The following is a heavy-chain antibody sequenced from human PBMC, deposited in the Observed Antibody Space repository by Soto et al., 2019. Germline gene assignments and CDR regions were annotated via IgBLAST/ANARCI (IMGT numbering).Heavy chain of an antibody. D-gene: IGHD2-2*01. J-gene: IGHJ4*02. CDR2: IIPIFGTA. V-gene: IGHV1-69*13. CDR1: GGTFSSYA. Sequence: SVKVSCKASGGTFSSYAISWVRQAPGQGLEWMGGIIPIFGTANYAQKFQGRVTMTADESTSTAYMQLSSLRSEDTAAYYCAREHPPADIYGFDYWGQGSLVTVSS. CDR3: AREHPPADIYGFDY.